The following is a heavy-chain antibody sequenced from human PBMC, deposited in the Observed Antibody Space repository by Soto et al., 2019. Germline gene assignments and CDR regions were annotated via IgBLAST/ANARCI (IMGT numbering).Heavy chain of an antibody. J-gene: IGHJ6*02. CDR1: GFTFSSYA. CDR3: AKDARATYGMDV. Sequence: EVQLLESGGGLVQPGGSLRLSCAASGFTFSSYAMSWVRQAPGKGLEWVSTISGNGGSTYYADSVKGRFTNSRDNSKNTLYLQMNSLRAEDTAVYYCAKDARATYGMDVWGQGTTVTVSS. CDR2: ISGNGGST. V-gene: IGHV3-23*01.